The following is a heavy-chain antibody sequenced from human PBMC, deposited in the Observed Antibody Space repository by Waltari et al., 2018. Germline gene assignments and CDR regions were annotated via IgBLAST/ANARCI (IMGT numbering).Heavy chain of an antibody. CDR3: ARDDSSSGSYDAFDI. V-gene: IGHV3-7*01. J-gene: IGHJ3*02. CDR1: GFSFSHYW. Sequence: EVQLVESGGGLVQPGGSLRLSCAASGFSFSHYWMSWVRQAPGKGLEWVADIKGDGSRKYYLDAVRGRVRISRDNTKNSVDLQMNSLRAEDTAVYYCARDDSSSGSYDAFDIWGQGTMVAVSS. D-gene: IGHD3-22*01. CDR2: IKGDGSRK.